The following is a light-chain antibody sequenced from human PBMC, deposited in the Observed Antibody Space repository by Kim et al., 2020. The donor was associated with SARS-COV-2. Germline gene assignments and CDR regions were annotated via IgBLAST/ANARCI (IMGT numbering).Light chain of an antibody. Sequence: SSELTRDPAVSVALGQTVRITCQGDSLRSYYASWYQQKPGQAPVLVIYGKNNPPSGIPDRFSGSSPGNTASLTITGAQAEDEADYYCNSRDSSGNPGVVF. J-gene: IGLJ2*01. CDR1: SLRSYY. CDR3: NSRDSSGNPGVV. V-gene: IGLV3-19*01. CDR2: GKN.